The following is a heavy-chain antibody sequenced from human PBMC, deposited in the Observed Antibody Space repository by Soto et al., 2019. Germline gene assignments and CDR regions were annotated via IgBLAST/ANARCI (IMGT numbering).Heavy chain of an antibody. CDR1: GFTFDNYA. Sequence: GGSLRLSCAASGFTFDNYAMHWVRQVPGKGLEWVSGITWNSGSIAYADSVKGRFTISRDNAKKSLYLQMNSLRPEDTALHYCAKLSSNYYDASGYPDYWGQGTLVTVSS. CDR3: AKLSSNYYDASGYPDY. J-gene: IGHJ4*02. V-gene: IGHV3-9*01. CDR2: ITWNSGSI. D-gene: IGHD3-22*01.